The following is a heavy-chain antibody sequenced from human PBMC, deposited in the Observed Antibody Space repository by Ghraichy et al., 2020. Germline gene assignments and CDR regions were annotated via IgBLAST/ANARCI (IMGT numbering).Heavy chain of an antibody. D-gene: IGHD5-12*01. J-gene: IGHJ4*02. Sequence: GESLRLSCAASGFTVSSNYVSWVRQAPGKGLEWVSTLFSGGNTYYADSVNGRFSISRDNSKNTLYLQMNSLRAEDTAVYFCARPGLVATIPDYFDSWGQGTLVTVSS. CDR3: ARPGLVATIPDYFDS. CDR2: LFSGGNT. V-gene: IGHV3-66*04. CDR1: GFTVSSNY.